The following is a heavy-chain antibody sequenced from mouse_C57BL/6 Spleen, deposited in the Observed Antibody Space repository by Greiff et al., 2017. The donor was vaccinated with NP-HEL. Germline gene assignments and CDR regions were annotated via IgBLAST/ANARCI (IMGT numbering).Heavy chain of an antibody. Sequence: EVQLVESGEGLVKPGGSLKLSCAASGFTFSSYAMSWVRQTPEKRLEWVAYISSGGDYIYYADTVKGRFTISRDNARNTLYLQMSSLKSEDTAMYYWTRGDYDPYAMDYWGQGTSVTVSS. D-gene: IGHD2-4*01. J-gene: IGHJ4*01. V-gene: IGHV5-9-1*02. CDR2: ISSGGDYI. CDR3: TRGDYDPYAMDY. CDR1: GFTFSSYA.